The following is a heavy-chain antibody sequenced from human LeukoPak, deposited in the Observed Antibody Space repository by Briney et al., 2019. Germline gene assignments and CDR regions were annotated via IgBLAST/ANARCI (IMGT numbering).Heavy chain of an antibody. D-gene: IGHD3-16*01. V-gene: IGHV3-23*01. CDR3: AKKTAKGEGAFDI. Sequence: GGSLRFSCAASGFTFSTYAMSWVRQAPGKGLEWVSAISGSGVSTYYADSVKGRFTISRDNSKNTLYLQMNSLKAEDTAVYYCAKKTAKGEGAFDIWGQGTMVTVSS. J-gene: IGHJ3*02. CDR1: GFTFSTYA. CDR2: ISGSGVST.